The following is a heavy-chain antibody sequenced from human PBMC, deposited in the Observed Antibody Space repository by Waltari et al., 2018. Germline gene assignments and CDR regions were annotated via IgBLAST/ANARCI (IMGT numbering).Heavy chain of an antibody. D-gene: IGHD2-2*01. CDR2: IHPADSDT. CDR3: ARRHAPDY. V-gene: IGHV5-51*01. Sequence: EVQLVQSGAEVKKPGESLKTSCKGSGSSFTSYWIVWVRQMLGKGPEWIGIIHPADSDTRYTPSFQGTVTISADKSISTAYLQWSSMKASDTAMYYCARRHAPDYWRQGTLVTVSS. J-gene: IGHJ4*02. CDR1: GSSFTSYW.